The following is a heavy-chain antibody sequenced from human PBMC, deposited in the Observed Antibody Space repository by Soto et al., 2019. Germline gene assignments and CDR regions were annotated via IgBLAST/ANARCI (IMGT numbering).Heavy chain of an antibody. CDR3: ARLPSRHLVDY. J-gene: IGHJ4*02. D-gene: IGHD3-3*02. Sequence: SETLSLTCTVSGGSISSYYWSWIRQPPGKGLEWIGSMFYGVSTYYNPSLKSRVTVSVDTSKNQFSLNLRSVTAADTAVYYCARLPSRHLVDYWGQGTLVTVSS. CDR1: GGSISSYY. CDR2: MFYGVST. V-gene: IGHV4-59*05.